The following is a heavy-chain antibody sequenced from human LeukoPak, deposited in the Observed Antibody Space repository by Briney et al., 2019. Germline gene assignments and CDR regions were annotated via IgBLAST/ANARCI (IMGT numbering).Heavy chain of an antibody. CDR2: MNLNSGNT. CDR1: GYTFTSYD. J-gene: IGHJ6*02. V-gene: IGHV1-8*01. CDR3: ARGSTFQYYYYGMDV. D-gene: IGHD3-16*01. Sequence: ASVKVSCKASGYTFTSYDINWVRQATGQGLEWMGWMNLNSGNTGYAQKFQGRVTMTRNTSISTAYMELSSLRSEDTAVYYCARGSTFQYYYYGMDVWGQGTTVTVSS.